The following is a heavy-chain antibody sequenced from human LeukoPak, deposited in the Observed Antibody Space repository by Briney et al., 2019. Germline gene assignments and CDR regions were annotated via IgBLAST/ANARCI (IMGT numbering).Heavy chain of an antibody. CDR2: ISSYNGNT. V-gene: IGHV1-18*01. J-gene: IGHJ4*02. D-gene: IGHD2-21*02. CDR1: GYTFTSYG. CDR3: ARGYCSGDCFTLFDY. Sequence: ASVKVSCKASGYTFTSYGISWVRQAPGQGLEWMGWISSYNGNTNYAQKLQGRVTMTRDTSISTAYMELSSLRSDDTAVYYCARGYCSGDCFTLFDYWGQGTLVTVSS.